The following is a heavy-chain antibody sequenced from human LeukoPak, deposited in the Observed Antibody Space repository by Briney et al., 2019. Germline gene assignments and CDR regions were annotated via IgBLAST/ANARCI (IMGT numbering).Heavy chain of an antibody. CDR1: GFTFSNAW. CDR2: IKSKTDGGTT. D-gene: IGHD3-22*01. V-gene: IGHV3-15*01. CDR3: TTDLPAGGYYDSSGYSFDAFDI. Sequence: GRSLRLSCAASGFTFSNAWMSWVRQAPGKGLEWVGRIKSKTDGGTTDYAAPVKGRFTISRDDSKNTLYLQMNSLKTEDTAVYYCTTDLPAGGYYDSSGYSFDAFDIWGQGTMVTVSS. J-gene: IGHJ3*02.